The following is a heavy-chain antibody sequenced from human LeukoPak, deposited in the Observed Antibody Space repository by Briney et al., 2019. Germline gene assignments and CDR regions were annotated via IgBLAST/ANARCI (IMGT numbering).Heavy chain of an antibody. D-gene: IGHD2-15*01. CDR2: IIPIFGTA. CDR3: ARAPWAALLPIDP. V-gene: IGHV1-69*05. CDR1: GGTFSSYA. J-gene: IGHJ5*02. Sequence: SVKVSCKASGGTFSSYAISWVRQAPGQGLEWMGRIIPIFGTANYAQKFQGRVTITTDESTSTAYMELSSLRSEDTAVYYCARAPWAALLPIDPWGQGTLVTVSS.